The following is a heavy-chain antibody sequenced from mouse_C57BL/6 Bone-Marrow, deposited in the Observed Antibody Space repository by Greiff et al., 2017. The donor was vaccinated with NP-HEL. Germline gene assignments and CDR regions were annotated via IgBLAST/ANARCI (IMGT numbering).Heavy chain of an antibody. CDR3: ATYGAY. Sequence: EVQVVESGGGLVKPGGSLKLSCAASGFTFSDYGMHWVRQAPEKGLEWVAYISSGSSTIYYADTVKGRFTISRDNAKNTRFLQMTSLRSEDTAMYYCATYGAYWGQGTLVTVSA. CDR2: ISSGSSTI. D-gene: IGHD1-1*01. V-gene: IGHV5-17*01. CDR1: GFTFSDYG. J-gene: IGHJ3*01.